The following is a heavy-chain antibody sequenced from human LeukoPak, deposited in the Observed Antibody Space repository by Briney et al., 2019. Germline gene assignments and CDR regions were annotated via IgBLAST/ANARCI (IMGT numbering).Heavy chain of an antibody. Sequence: GGSLRLSCAASGFTFDEHDMYWVRQVPGKGLEWVCLISKDGGNKHYADSVEGRFSISRDNNRNSLSLQMNSLRSEDTALYFCAKRSGAPNNFDYWGQGALVTVSS. D-gene: IGHD1-1*01. CDR2: ISKDGGNK. CDR3: AKRSGAPNNFDY. CDR1: GFTFDEHD. J-gene: IGHJ4*02. V-gene: IGHV3-43*02.